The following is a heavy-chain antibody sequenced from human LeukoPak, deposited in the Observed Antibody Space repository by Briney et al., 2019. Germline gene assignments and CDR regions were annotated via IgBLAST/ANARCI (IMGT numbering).Heavy chain of an antibody. CDR3: ARDPGELGMTYYYYYMDV. Sequence: GGSLRLSCAASGFTLSSYWMSWVRQAPGKGLEWVANIKQDGSEKYYVDSVKGRFTMSRDNAKNSLYLQMNSLRAEDTAVYYCARDPGELGMTYYYYYMDVWGKGTTVTVSS. D-gene: IGHD3-16*01. J-gene: IGHJ6*03. CDR2: IKQDGSEK. V-gene: IGHV3-7*01. CDR1: GFTLSSYW.